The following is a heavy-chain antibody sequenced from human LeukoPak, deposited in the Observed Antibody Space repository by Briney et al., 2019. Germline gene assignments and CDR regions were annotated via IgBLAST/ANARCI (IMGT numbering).Heavy chain of an antibody. Sequence: ASVKVSCKASGYTFTSYDINWVRQATGQGLEWMGWMNPNSGSTGYAQKLQGRVTMTTDTSTSTAYMELRSLRSDDTAVYYCARDRFLGYYYYMDVWGKGTTVTVSS. CDR3: ARDRFLGYYYYMDV. D-gene: IGHD3-3*01. V-gene: IGHV1-8*01. J-gene: IGHJ6*03. CDR1: GYTFTSYD. CDR2: MNPNSGST.